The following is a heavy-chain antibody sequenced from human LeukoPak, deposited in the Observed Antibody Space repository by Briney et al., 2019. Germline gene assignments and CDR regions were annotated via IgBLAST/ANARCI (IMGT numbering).Heavy chain of an antibody. CDR1: GVTFSSYD. CDR3: AREYGMGHFDY. CDR2: IGTAGDT. D-gene: IGHD1-14*01. Sequence: GGTLRLSCAASGVTFSSYDMHWVRQAPGKGLEWVSAIGTAGDTYYPGSVKSRFTISRENAKNSLYLQMNSLRAEDTAVYYCAREYGMGHFDYWGQGTLVTVSS. J-gene: IGHJ4*02. V-gene: IGHV3-13*01.